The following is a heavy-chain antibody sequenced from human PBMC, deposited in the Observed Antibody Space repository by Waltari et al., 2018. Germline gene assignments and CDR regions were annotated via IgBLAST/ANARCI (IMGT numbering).Heavy chain of an antibody. J-gene: IGHJ4*02. CDR2: ISAYNGNT. CDR1: GYTFTSYG. Sequence: QVQLVQSGAEVKKPGASVKVSCKASGYTFTSYGISWVRQAPGQGLEWMGWISAYNGNTNYAQKLQCRVTMTTGTSTSRAYMERRSLRSDDTAVYYCARSHDSSSGQGTPPLDFDYWGQGTLVTVSS. V-gene: IGHV1-18*01. D-gene: IGHD6-13*01. CDR3: ARSHDSSSGQGTPPLDFDY.